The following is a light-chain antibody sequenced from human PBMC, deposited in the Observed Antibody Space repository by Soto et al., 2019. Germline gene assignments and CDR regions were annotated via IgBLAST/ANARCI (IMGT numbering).Light chain of an antibody. CDR1: QSISSW. V-gene: IGKV1-5*03. CDR3: QHYGGMWA. J-gene: IGKJ1*01. CDR2: KAS. Sequence: IHMTQSPSTLSASVVYRVTITFRASQSISSWLAWYQQKPGKAPKLLIYKASSLESGVPSRFSGSGSGTEFILTINSLQPDDFATYCCQHYGGMWAFGQGTKVDIK.